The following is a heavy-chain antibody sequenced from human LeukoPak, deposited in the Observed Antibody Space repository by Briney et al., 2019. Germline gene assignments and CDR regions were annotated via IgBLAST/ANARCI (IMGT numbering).Heavy chain of an antibody. CDR2: ISDNGVYS. D-gene: IGHD3-22*01. Sequence: GGSLRLSCAASGFAFNTYALNWVRQAPGKGLTWVSSISDNGVYSYHADAVKGRFTTSRDNSRNTLFLQMSNLRVEDTAVYYCAKHLVTVGRFAYDIWGQGTMVTVSS. V-gene: IGHV3-23*01. CDR1: GFAFNTYA. CDR3: AKHLVTVGRFAYDI. J-gene: IGHJ3*02.